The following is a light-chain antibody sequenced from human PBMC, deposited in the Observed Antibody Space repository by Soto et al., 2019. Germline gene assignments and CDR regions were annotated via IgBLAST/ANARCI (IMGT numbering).Light chain of an antibody. J-gene: IGKJ1*01. CDR2: GAS. CDR1: QSVSSSY. V-gene: IGKV3-20*01. CDR3: QQCGTSSWT. Sequence: EIGLTQSQGTLSLSPGEGATLSCRASQSVSSSYLAWYQQKPGQAPRLLIYGASRSATGIPDRFSGSGSGTDFTLTISRLEPEDFAVYYCQQCGTSSWTFGQGTKVEI.